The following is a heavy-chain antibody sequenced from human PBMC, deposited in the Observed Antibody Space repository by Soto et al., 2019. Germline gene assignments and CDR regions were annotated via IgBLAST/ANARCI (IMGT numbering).Heavy chain of an antibody. CDR2: INSDGSST. CDR3: SRVGGSTWH. V-gene: IGHV3-74*01. D-gene: IGHD1-26*01. J-gene: IGHJ4*02. Sequence: EVQLVESGGGLVQPGGSLRVSCAASGFTFSSYWMHWVRQAPGKGLVWVSRINSDGSSTNYADFVKGRFTISRDNAKNTLYLQMNTLRVEDTAVYHCSRVGGSTWHWGQGTLVTVSS. CDR1: GFTFSSYW.